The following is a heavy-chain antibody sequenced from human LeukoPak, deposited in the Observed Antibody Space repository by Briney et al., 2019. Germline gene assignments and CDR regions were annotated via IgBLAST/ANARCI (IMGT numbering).Heavy chain of an antibody. Sequence: PGGSLRLSCAASGFTFSSYSMNWVRQAPGKGLEWVSSISSSSSYIYYADSVKGRLTISRDNAKNSLYLQMNSLRAEDTAVYYCAKKADILTGYPDYWGQGTLVTVSS. CDR3: AKKADILTGYPDY. CDR1: GFTFSSYS. V-gene: IGHV3-21*04. CDR2: ISSSSSYI. D-gene: IGHD3-9*01. J-gene: IGHJ4*02.